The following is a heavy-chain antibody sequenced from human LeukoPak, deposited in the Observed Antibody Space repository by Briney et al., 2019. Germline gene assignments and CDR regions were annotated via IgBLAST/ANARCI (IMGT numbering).Heavy chain of an antibody. CDR3: AKVDSSGYLSIDY. CDR1: GFTFSSYG. Sequence: PGGSLRLSCAASGFTFSSYGMHWVRQAPGKGLEWVAVISYDGSNKYYADSVKGRFTISRDNSKNTLYLQMSSLRAEDTAVYYCAKVDSSGYLSIDYWGQGTLVTVSS. J-gene: IGHJ4*02. D-gene: IGHD3-22*01. CDR2: ISYDGSNK. V-gene: IGHV3-30*18.